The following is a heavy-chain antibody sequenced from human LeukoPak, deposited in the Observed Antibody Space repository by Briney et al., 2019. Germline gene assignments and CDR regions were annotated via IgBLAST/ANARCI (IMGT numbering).Heavy chain of an antibody. CDR3: ARPRGVLRFLDQYYFDY. CDR2: IGTAGDA. V-gene: IGHV3-13*01. D-gene: IGHD3-3*01. J-gene: IGHJ4*02. Sequence: GGSLRLSCAASGFTFSNYDMHWVRHATGEGLEWVSAIGTAGDAYYPGSVKGRFTISRENAKNSLYLQMNSLRAGDTAVYYCARPRGVLRFLDQYYFDYWGQGTLVTVSS. CDR1: GFTFSNYD.